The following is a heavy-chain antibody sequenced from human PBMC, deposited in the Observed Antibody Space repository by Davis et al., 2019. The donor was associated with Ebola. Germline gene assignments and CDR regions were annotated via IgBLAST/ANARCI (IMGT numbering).Heavy chain of an antibody. CDR2: INPSGGST. D-gene: IGHD5-12*01. Sequence: AASVKVSCKASGYTFTSYYMHWVRQAPGQGLEWMGIINPSGGSTSYAQKFQDRVTITADESTSTAYMELSSLRSDDTAVYYCARGRPWLWVATPLRFDYWGQGTLVIVSS. CDR3: ARGRPWLWVATPLRFDY. J-gene: IGHJ4*02. V-gene: IGHV1-46*01. CDR1: GYTFTSYY.